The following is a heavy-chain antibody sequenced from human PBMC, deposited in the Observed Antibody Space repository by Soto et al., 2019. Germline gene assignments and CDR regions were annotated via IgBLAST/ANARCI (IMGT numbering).Heavy chain of an antibody. D-gene: IGHD1-1*01. CDR2: IIPILGIA. V-gene: IGHV1-69*04. CDR3: AREAVVANWNDVRGAFDI. J-gene: IGHJ3*02. Sequence: ASVKVSCKASGGTFSSYTISWVRQAPGQGLEWMGRIIPILGIANYAQKFQGRVTITADKSTSTAYMELSSLRSEDTAVYYCAREAVVANWNDVRGAFDIWGQGTMVTVSS. CDR1: GGTFSSYT.